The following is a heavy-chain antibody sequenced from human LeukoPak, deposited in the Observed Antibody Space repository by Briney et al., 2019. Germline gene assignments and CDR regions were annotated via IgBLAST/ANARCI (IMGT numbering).Heavy chain of an antibody. D-gene: IGHD2-21*02. CDR3: TGEYIVVVTAIDS. J-gene: IGHJ5*02. CDR1: GFTFSNAW. CDR2: IKSKTDGGTT. V-gene: IGHV3-15*01. Sequence: PGGSLRLSCAASGFTFSNAWMSWVRQAPGKGLEWVGRIKSKTDGGTTDYAAPVKGRLTISRDDSKNTLYLQMNSLKTEDTAVYYCTGEYIVVVTAIDSWGQGTLVTVSS.